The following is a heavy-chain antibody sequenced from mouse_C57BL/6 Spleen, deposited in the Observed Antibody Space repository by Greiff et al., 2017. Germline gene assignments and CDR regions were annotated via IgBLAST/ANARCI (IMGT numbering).Heavy chain of an antibody. CDR2: LNPGSGGT. D-gene: IGHD1-1*01. CDR1: GYAFTNYL. Sequence: VQLQQSGAELVRPGTSVKVSCKASGYAFTNYLIEWVKQRPGQGLEWIGVLNPGSGGTNYNEKFKGKATLTADNSSSTAYMQRSSLTSEDSAVYFCAREITTVVATDYAMDYWGQGTSVTVSS. CDR3: AREITTVVATDYAMDY. J-gene: IGHJ4*01. V-gene: IGHV1-54*01.